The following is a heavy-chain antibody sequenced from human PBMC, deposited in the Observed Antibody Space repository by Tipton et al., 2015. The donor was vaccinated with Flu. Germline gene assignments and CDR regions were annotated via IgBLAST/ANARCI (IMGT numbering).Heavy chain of an antibody. J-gene: IGHJ4*02. Sequence: SLRLSCAASGFSFSSYWMNWVRQAPGKGLEWVAKIKQDGSEKYYVDSVKGRFTISRDNAKNSLYLQMNSLRAEDTAVYFCARSSYSSSWSFDYWGQGTLVTVSS. V-gene: IGHV3-7*01. CDR3: ARSSYSSSWSFDY. CDR1: GFSFSSYW. CDR2: IKQDGSEK. D-gene: IGHD6-13*01.